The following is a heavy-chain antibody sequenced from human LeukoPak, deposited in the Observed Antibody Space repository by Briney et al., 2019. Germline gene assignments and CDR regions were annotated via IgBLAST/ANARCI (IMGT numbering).Heavy chain of an antibody. CDR1: GFTFSSYW. CDR2: IKSDGSGT. J-gene: IGHJ4*02. CDR3: ARGQQWLKDY. D-gene: IGHD6-19*01. Sequence: GGSLRLSCAASGFTFSSYWMHWVRQAPGKGLVWVSRIKSDGSGTTYADSVKGRFTMSRDNAKNTLYLQMNSLRAEDSAMYYCARGQQWLKDYWGQGTLVTVSS. V-gene: IGHV3-74*01.